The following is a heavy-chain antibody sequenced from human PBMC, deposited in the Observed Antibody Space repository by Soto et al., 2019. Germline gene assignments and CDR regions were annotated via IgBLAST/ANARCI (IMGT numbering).Heavy chain of an antibody. V-gene: IGHV4-34*01. CDR2: INHSGST. J-gene: IGHJ4*02. CDR3: ASHSIFGVVIKYFVY. Sequence: SETLSLTCAVYGGSFIGYYWSWIRQPPGKGLEWIGEINHSGSTNYNPSLKSRVTISVDTSKNQFSLKLSSVTAADTAVYYCASHSIFGVVIKYFVYWGQGTLVTVPQ. D-gene: IGHD3-3*01. CDR1: GGSFIGYY.